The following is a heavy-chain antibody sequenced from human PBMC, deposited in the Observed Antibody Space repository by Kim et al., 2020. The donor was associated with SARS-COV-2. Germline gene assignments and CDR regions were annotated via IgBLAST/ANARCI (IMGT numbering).Heavy chain of an antibody. J-gene: IGHJ3*02. D-gene: IGHD3-9*01. CDR3: VLTYDGFDI. V-gene: IGHV3-64D*09. CDR2: ISSDGGRK. Sequence: GGSLRLSCSASGFTFSNYAMHWVRQAPGKGLEYVSAISSDGGRKYYADSVKGKFSISRDNSKNTLYLQMSSVRPEDTSVYYCVLTYDGFDIWGQGTMVTVSS. CDR1: GFTFSNYA.